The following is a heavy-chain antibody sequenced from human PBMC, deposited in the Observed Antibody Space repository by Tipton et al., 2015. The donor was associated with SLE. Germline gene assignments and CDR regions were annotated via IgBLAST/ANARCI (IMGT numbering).Heavy chain of an antibody. D-gene: IGHD6-13*01. V-gene: IGHV3-21*01. CDR2: ISSSSSYI. CDR3: ARGYLAAADLEGYFQH. Sequence: SLRLSCAASGFTFSSYWMHWVRQAPGKGLEWVSSISSSSSYIYYADSVKGRFTISRDNAKNSLYLQMNSLRAEDTAVYYCARGYLAAADLEGYFQHWGQGTLVTVSS. CDR1: GFTFSSYW. J-gene: IGHJ1*01.